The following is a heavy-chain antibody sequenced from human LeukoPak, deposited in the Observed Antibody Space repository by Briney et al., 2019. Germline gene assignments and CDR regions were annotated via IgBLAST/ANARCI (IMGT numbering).Heavy chain of an antibody. D-gene: IGHD3-3*01. CDR2: IIPIFGTA. V-gene: IGHV1-69*05. Sequence: SVKVSCKASGGTFSSYAISWVRQAPGQGLEWMGGIIPIFGTANYAQKFQGRVTITTDESTSTAYMELSSLRSEDTAVYYCASSPPTYYDFWSGSRAYYYYYMDVWGKGTTVTVSS. J-gene: IGHJ6*03. CDR3: ASSPPTYYDFWSGSRAYYYYYMDV. CDR1: GGTFSSYA.